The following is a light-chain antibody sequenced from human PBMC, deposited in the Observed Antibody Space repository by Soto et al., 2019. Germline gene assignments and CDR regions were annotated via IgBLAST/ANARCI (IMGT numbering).Light chain of an antibody. CDR2: ATS. Sequence: DIQMTQSPSSLSASVGDRVIITCRASQSISSYLNWYQQKPGKAPKLLIYATSSLQSGVPSRFSGSGSGTDFTLTMISLQPEDFATYYCQQSYSTPPTFGGGTKVEIK. CDR3: QQSYSTPPT. J-gene: IGKJ4*01. CDR1: QSISSY. V-gene: IGKV1-39*01.